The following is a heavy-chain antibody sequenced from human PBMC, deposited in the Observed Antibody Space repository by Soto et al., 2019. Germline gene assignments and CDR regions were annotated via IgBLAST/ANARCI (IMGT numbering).Heavy chain of an antibody. V-gene: IGHV1-69*02. CDR3: ATSAFRGYGDSNAFDI. CDR2: IIPILGIA. J-gene: IGHJ3*02. D-gene: IGHD4-17*01. CDR1: GGTFSSYT. Sequence: GASLKVSCKASGGTFSSYTISWVRQAPGQGLEWMGRIIPILGIANYAQKFQGRVTITADKSTSTAYMELSSLRSEDTAVYYCATSAFRGYGDSNAFDIWGQGTMVNVSS.